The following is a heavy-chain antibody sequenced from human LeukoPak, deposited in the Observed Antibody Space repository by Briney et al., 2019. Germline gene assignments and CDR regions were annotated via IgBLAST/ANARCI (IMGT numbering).Heavy chain of an antibody. J-gene: IGHJ6*02. CDR3: ARGFHAGEWLVPDYYYGMDV. D-gene: IGHD6-19*01. CDR1: GYTFTSYY. Sequence: ASVKVSCKASGYTFTSYYMHWVRQAPGQGLEWMGIINPSGGSTSYAQKFQGRVTMTRDTSTSTVYMELSSLRSDDTAVYYCARGFHAGEWLVPDYYYGMDVWGQGTTVTVSS. V-gene: IGHV1-46*01. CDR2: INPSGGST.